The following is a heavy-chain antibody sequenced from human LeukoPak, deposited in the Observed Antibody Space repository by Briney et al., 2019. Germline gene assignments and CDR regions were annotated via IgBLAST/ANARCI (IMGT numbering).Heavy chain of an antibody. D-gene: IGHD2-15*01. Sequence: SETLSLTCAVYGGSFSGYYWSWIRQPPGKGLEWIGEINHSGSTYCNPSLKSRVTISVDTSKNQFSLKLSSVTAADTAVYYCATGYCSGGSCYSRGINWFDPWGQGTLVTVSS. CDR3: ATGYCSGGSCYSRGINWFDP. J-gene: IGHJ5*02. CDR2: INHSGST. V-gene: IGHV4-34*09. CDR1: GGSFSGYY.